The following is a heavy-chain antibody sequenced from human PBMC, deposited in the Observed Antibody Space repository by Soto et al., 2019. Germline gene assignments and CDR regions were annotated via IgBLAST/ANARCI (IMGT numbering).Heavy chain of an antibody. CDR3: ARIGGVTVTTTGAKHPDAFDI. CDR1: GFTFSDYY. Sequence: GGSLRLSCAASGFTFSDYYMSWIRQAPGKGLEWVSYISSSGSTIYYADSVKGRFTISRDNAKNSLYLQMNSLRAEDTAVYYCARIGGVTVTTTGAKHPDAFDIWGQGTMVTVSS. V-gene: IGHV3-11*01. J-gene: IGHJ3*02. CDR2: ISSSGSTI. D-gene: IGHD4-17*01.